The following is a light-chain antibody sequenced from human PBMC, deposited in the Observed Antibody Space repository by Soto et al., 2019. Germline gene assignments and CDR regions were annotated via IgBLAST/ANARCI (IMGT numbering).Light chain of an antibody. CDR2: DVS. CDR3: CSFAGSYTFWV. CDR1: SSDVGDYNY. V-gene: IGLV2-11*01. Sequence: QSALTQPRSVSGSPGQSVTISCTGTSSDVGDYNYVSLYQQYPGKAPKLVIYDVSKRPSGVPDRFSGSKSGNTASLTISGLQAEDEADYYCCSFAGSYTFWVFGGGTKHTVL. J-gene: IGLJ3*02.